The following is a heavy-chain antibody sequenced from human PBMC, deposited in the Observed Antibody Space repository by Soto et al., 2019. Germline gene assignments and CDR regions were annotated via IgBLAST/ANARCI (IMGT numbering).Heavy chain of an antibody. CDR1: GFTFSSYA. D-gene: IGHD5-12*01. Sequence: GGSLRLSCAASGFTFSSYAMHWVRQAPGKGLEWVAVISYDGSNKYYADSVKGRFTISRDNSXXXXXXXXXXXXXXXXXVYYCXXLGXGYXGYDLAGAFDIXGQGTXVTVSS. J-gene: IGHJ3*02. CDR2: ISYDGSNK. CDR3: XXLGXGYXGYDLAGAFDI. V-gene: IGHV3-30-3*01.